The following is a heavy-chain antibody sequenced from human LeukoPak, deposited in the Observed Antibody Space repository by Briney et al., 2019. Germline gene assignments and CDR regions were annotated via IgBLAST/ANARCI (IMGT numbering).Heavy chain of an antibody. J-gene: IGHJ6*03. V-gene: IGHV1-8*01. CDR3: ARRSTQVVPAATHYYYYYMDV. CDR2: MNPNSGNT. D-gene: IGHD2-2*01. CDR1: GYTFTSYD. Sequence: ASVKVSCKASGYTFTSYDINWVRQATGQGLEWMGWMNPNSGNTNYAQKFQGRVTMTRDTSISTAYMELSRLRSDDTAVYYCARRSTQVVPAATHYYYYYMDVWGKGTTVTVSS.